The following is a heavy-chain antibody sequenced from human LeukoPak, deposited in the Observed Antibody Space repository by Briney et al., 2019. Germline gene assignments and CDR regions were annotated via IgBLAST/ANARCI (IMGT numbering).Heavy chain of an antibody. D-gene: IGHD3-22*01. J-gene: IGHJ4*02. CDR3: AREGGLNYYDSSGSTDLYFDY. CDR2: IYHSGST. CDR1: GYSISSGYY. V-gene: IGHV4-38-2*02. Sequence: SETLSLTCTVSGYSISSGYYWGWIRQPPGKGLEWIGSIYHSGSTYYNPSLKSRVTISVDTSKNQFSLKLSSVTAADTAVYYCAREGGLNYYDSSGSTDLYFDYWGQGSLVTVSS.